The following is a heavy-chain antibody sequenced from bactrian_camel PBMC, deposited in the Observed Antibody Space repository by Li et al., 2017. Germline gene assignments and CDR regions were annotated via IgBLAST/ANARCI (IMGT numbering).Heavy chain of an antibody. D-gene: IGHD2*01. CDR3: AAQFLEASCAVVHAIDN. Sequence: QVQLVESGGGSVEAGESLRLSCKADGFTYLRNCMGWFRQAPGKEREGVAGTSIHSGKAYYSDSVRGRFTISQDSAKTTLYLDVSNLEPEDTATYYCAAQFLEASCAVVHAIDNWGQGTQVTVS. V-gene: IGHV3-2*01. CDR2: TSIHSGKA. CDR1: GFTYLRNC. J-gene: IGHJ4*01.